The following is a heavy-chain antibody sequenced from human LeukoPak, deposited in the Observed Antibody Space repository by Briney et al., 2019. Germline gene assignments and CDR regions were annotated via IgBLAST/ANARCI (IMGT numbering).Heavy chain of an antibody. Sequence: ASVKVSCKASGGTFSSYAISWVRQAPGQGLEWMGGIIPIFGTANYAQKFQGRVTITADESTSTAYMELSSLRSEDTAVYYCARGFRYGSGSYYNVGDFDYWGQGTLVTVSS. CDR2: IIPIFGTA. V-gene: IGHV1-69*13. CDR1: GGTFSSYA. CDR3: ARGFRYGSGSYYNVGDFDY. D-gene: IGHD3-10*01. J-gene: IGHJ4*02.